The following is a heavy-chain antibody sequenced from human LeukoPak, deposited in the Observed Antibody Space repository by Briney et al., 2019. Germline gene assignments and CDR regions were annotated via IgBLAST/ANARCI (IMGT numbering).Heavy chain of an antibody. D-gene: IGHD2-15*01. CDR1: GGTFSSYA. V-gene: IGHV1-69*13. Sequence: SVKVSCKASGGTFSSYAISWVRQAPGQGLEWMGGVIPIFGTANYAQKFQGRVTITADESTSTAYMELSSLRSEDTAVYYCASCSGGSCYFPFDYWGQGTLVTVSS. CDR2: VIPIFGTA. J-gene: IGHJ4*02. CDR3: ASCSGGSCYFPFDY.